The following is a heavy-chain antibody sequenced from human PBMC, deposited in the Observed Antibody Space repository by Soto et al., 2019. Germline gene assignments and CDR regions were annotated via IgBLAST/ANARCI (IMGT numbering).Heavy chain of an antibody. D-gene: IGHD3-9*01. Sequence: GASVKVSCKASGYTFTNYAIHWVRQAPGQRLEWLGWINAGNGNTRDSQRLEGRITISRDTSASTAQMELSSLRSEDTGVYYCTRGRFFDWPTWNYGMDVWGQGTTVTVSS. CDR1: GYTFTNYA. J-gene: IGHJ6*02. CDR2: INAGNGNT. V-gene: IGHV1-3*01. CDR3: TRGRFFDWPTWNYGMDV.